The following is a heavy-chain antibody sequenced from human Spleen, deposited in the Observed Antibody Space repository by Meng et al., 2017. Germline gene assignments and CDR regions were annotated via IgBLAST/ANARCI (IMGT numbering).Heavy chain of an antibody. CDR1: GYSISSGYY. CDR2: IYRSGST. J-gene: IGHJ6*02. V-gene: IGHV4-38-2*02. Sequence: SETLSLTCTVSGYSISSGYYWGWSRQPPGKGLEWIGSIYRSGSTYYNPSLKSRGTISADTSKNQFSLKLSSVVAADTAVYYCARESLRRRDSYGSPLVGGGGMDVWGQGTTVTVSS. D-gene: IGHD5-18*01. CDR3: ARESLRRRDSYGSPLVGGGGMDV.